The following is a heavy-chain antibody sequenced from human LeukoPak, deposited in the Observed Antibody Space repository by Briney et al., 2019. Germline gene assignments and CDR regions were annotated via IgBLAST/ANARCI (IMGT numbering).Heavy chain of an antibody. J-gene: IGHJ4*02. CDR3: ASPSQLYSSGWYLDY. CDR2: INPNSGGT. D-gene: IGHD6-19*01. CDR1: GYTFTGYY. Sequence: ASVKVSCKASGYTFTGYYMHWVRQAPGQGLEWMGWINPNSGGTNYAQKFQGSVTMTRDTSISTAYIELSRLRSDDTAVYYCASPSQLYSSGWYLDYWGQGTLVTVSS. V-gene: IGHV1-2*02.